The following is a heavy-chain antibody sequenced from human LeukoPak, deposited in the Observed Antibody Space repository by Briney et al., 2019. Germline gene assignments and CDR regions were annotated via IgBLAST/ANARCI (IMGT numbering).Heavy chain of an antibody. D-gene: IGHD3-16*02. Sequence: SETLSLTCAVYGGSFRGHYWSWIRQPPGKGLEWIGEINHSGSTNYNPSLKSRVTISVDTSKNQFSLKLSSVTAADTAVYYCASIGGRLGELSLPPVGYWGQGTLVTVSS. V-gene: IGHV4-34*01. CDR2: INHSGST. CDR3: ASIGGRLGELSLPPVGY. CDR1: GGSFRGHY. J-gene: IGHJ4*02.